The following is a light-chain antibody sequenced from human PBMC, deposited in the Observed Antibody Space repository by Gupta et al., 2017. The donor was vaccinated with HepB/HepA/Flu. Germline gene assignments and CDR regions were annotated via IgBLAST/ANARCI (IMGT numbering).Light chain of an antibody. Sequence: SYELTQPPSVSVSPGQTASITCSGDKLGNKFACWYQQKPGQSPVLVIYQDKKRPSGIPERFSGSNSGNTASLTISGTQATDEADYFCQAWDSSTDWVFGGGTKLTVL. CDR3: QAWDSSTDWV. CDR1: KLGNKF. CDR2: QDK. V-gene: IGLV3-1*01. J-gene: IGLJ3*02.